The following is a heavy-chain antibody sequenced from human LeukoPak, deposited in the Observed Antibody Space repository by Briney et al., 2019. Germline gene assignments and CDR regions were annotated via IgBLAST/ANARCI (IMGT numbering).Heavy chain of an antibody. CDR3: ARGVIEVPTAVLTL. V-gene: IGHV1-69*13. J-gene: IGHJ4*02. CDR1: GGTFSNYA. D-gene: IGHD2-2*01. CDR2: IIPEFGTE. Sequence: ASVKVSCKASGGTFSNYAINWVRQAPGQGLEWMGGIIPEFGTEDYAQKFQGRVTITADESTNTAYMELSRLRSEDTAVYYCARGVIEVPTAVLTLWGQGTLVTVSS.